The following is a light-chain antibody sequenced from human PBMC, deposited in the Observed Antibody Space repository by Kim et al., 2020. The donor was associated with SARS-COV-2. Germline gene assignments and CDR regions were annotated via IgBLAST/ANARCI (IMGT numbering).Light chain of an antibody. CDR1: RDIRNY. Sequence: GDRVTITCRAIRDIRNYLNWYQQKPGKVPKLLIYDASNLETGVSSRFSGSGSWVDFNFTISSLQPGDIATYFCQHHKDFPLTFGGGTKV. J-gene: IGKJ4*01. CDR3: QHHKDFPLT. CDR2: DAS. V-gene: IGKV1-33*01.